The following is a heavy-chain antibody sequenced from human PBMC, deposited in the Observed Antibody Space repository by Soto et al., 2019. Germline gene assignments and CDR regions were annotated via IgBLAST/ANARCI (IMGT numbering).Heavy chain of an antibody. CDR1: GFSLSTSGVG. J-gene: IGHJ4*02. D-gene: IGHD6-13*01. CDR2: IYWDDDK. V-gene: IGHV2-5*02. CDR3: AKDFKQQLATDY. Sequence: SGPTLVNPTQTLTLTCTFSGFSLSTSGVGVGWIRQPPGKALEWLALIYWDDDKRYSPSLRSRLTITKDTSKNQVVLTMTNMDPVDTATYYCAKDFKQQLATDYWGQGTLVTVSS.